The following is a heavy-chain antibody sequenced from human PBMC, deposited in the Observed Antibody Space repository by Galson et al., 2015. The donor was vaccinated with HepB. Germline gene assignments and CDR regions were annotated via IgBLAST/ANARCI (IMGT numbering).Heavy chain of an antibody. D-gene: IGHD3-3*01. CDR1: TFIFSTYS. CDR3: THRDFWSGYPDY. J-gene: IGHJ4*02. Sequence: SLRLSCAASTFIFSTYSMNWVRQAPGKGLEWVGFIRSKAYGGTTEYAASVKGRFTISRDDSKSIAYLQMNSLKTEDTAVYYCTHRDFWSGYPDYWGQGTLVTVSS. V-gene: IGHV3-49*04. CDR2: IRSKAYGGTT.